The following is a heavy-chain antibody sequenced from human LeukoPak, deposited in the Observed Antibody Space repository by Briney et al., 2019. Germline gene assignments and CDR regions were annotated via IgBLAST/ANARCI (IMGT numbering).Heavy chain of an antibody. V-gene: IGHV1-18*01. CDR1: GYTFTSYG. CDR2: ISAYNGNT. Sequence: GASVKVSCKASGYTFTSYGISWVRQAPGQGLEWMGWISAYNGNTNYAQKLQGRVTMTTDTSTSTAYMELRSLRSDDTAVYYCARAPEQQLVYYYYYGMDVWGQRTTVTVSS. J-gene: IGHJ6*02. D-gene: IGHD6-13*01. CDR3: ARAPEQQLVYYYYYGMDV.